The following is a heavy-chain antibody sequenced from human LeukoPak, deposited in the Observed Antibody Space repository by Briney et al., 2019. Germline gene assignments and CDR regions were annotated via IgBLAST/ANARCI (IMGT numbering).Heavy chain of an antibody. V-gene: IGHV3-7*01. Sequence: GGSLRLSCAASGFTFSSYWMSWVRQAPGKGLEWVANIKQDGSEKYYVDSVKGRFTVSRDDSKNTLYLQMNSLRGDDTAVYYCAKDGTSYYYIYYWGQGTLVTVSS. D-gene: IGHD2/OR15-2a*01. CDR3: AKDGTSYYYIYY. CDR2: IKQDGSEK. CDR1: GFTFSSYW. J-gene: IGHJ4*02.